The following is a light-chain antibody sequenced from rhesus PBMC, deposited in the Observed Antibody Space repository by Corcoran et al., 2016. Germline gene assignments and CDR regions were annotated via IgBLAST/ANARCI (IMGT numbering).Light chain of an antibody. CDR1: SSDTGGYND. V-gene: IGLV2S9*01. Sequence: QSAPTQPPSVSKSLGQSVTISCTGTSSDTGGYNDVSWYQQHPDTAPRLLIYDVSKRPSGVSDRFSGSKSGNTASLTISGLQAEDEADYYCCSYRSGSTYYIFGAGTRLTVL. J-gene: IGLJ1*01. CDR2: DVS. CDR3: CSYRSGSTYYI.